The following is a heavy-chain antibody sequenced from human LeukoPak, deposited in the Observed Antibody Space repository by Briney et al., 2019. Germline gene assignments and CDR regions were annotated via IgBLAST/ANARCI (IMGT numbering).Heavy chain of an antibody. CDR3: ARGVGLVLWFGELLGEGNWFDP. CDR1: GFIFSRYW. J-gene: IGHJ5*02. CDR2: IKQDGSEK. Sequence: GGSLRLSCAASGFIFSRYWMSWVRQAPGKGLEWVANIKQDGSEKNYVESVKGGFTISRDNAKNSLYLQTNSLRAEDTAVYYCARGVGLVLWFGELLGEGNWFDPWGQGTLVTVSS. V-gene: IGHV3-7*01. D-gene: IGHD3-10*01.